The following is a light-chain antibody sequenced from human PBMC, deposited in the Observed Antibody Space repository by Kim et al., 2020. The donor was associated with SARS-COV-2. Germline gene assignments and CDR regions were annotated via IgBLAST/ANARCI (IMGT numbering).Light chain of an antibody. V-gene: IGKV3-15*01. Sequence: EIVMTQSPATLSVSPGERATLSCRASESIRSNVAWYQQRPGQAPWLLVYSTSTRATGIPGRFSGSGSGTEYTLTISSLQSEDVAVYYCQHFDMWPLTFGGGTKVDIK. J-gene: IGKJ4*01. CDR2: STS. CDR3: QHFDMWPLT. CDR1: ESIRSN.